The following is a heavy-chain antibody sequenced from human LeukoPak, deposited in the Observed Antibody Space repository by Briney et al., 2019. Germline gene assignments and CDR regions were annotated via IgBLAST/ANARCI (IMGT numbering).Heavy chain of an antibody. CDR3: ARGPRNSSSYQYFQH. Sequence: GGSLRLSCAASGFTFDDYGMSWVRQAPGKGLEWVSGINWNGGSTGYADSVKGRFTISRDNAKNSLYLQMDSLRVEDSAVYHCARGPRNSSSYQYFQHWGQGTLVTVSA. CDR1: GFTFDDYG. J-gene: IGHJ1*01. V-gene: IGHV3-20*01. CDR2: INWNGGST. D-gene: IGHD6-13*01.